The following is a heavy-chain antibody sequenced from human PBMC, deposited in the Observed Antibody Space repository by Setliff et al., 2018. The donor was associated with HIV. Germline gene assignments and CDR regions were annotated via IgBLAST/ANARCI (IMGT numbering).Heavy chain of an antibody. D-gene: IGHD2-15*01. CDR1: GFTFSTYA. J-gene: IGHJ3*02. V-gene: IGHV3-74*01. Sequence: GGSLRLSCAASGFTFSTYAMAWVRQAPGKGLVWVSRINSDGSSTSYADSVKGRFTISRDNAKNTLYLQMSSLRDEDTAVYYCARDFRIIVPDVFDIWGRGTMVTVSS. CDR3: ARDFRIIVPDVFDI. CDR2: INSDGSST.